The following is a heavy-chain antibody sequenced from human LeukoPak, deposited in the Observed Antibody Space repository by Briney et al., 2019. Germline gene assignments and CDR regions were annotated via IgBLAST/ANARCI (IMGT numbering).Heavy chain of an antibody. CDR2: IRSKAYGGTT. J-gene: IGHJ4*02. CDR3: TRGYGGYDSSGYY. V-gene: IGHV3-49*04. D-gene: IGHD3-22*01. Sequence: PGGSLRLSCTASGFTFDDYPMTWVRQAPGKGLEWVGFIRSKAYGGTTDYAASVKGRFTISRDDSKSIAYLQMNSLKTEATAVYYCTRGYGGYDSSGYYWGQGALVTVSS. CDR1: GFTFDDYP.